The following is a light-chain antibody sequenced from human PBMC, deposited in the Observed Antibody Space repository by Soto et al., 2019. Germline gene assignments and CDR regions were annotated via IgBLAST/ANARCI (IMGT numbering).Light chain of an antibody. CDR2: AAF. CDR3: QNYKSAPRT. Sequence: DIQMTQSPSSLSASIGDRVTVSCRASQGISNSLAWYQQKAGEVPKLLIYAAFTSHSRVPSRFRGSGSGTDFTLTISSLQPEDVATYYCQNYKSAPRTFGQGTKVEIK. V-gene: IGKV1-27*01. J-gene: IGKJ1*01. CDR1: QGISNS.